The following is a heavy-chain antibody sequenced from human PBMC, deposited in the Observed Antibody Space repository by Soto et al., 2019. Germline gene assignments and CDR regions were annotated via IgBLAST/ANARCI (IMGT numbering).Heavy chain of an antibody. D-gene: IGHD2-15*01. CDR3: AKVLGGRYCSGGSCRGWFDP. CDR2: ISGSGGST. Sequence: EVQLLESGGGLVQPGGSLRLSCAASGFTFSSYAMSWVRQAPGKGLEWVSAISGSGGSTYYADSVKGRFTISRDNSKNTLYLQMNSLRAEDTAVYYCAKVLGGRYCSGGSCRGWFDPWGQGTLVTVSS. V-gene: IGHV3-23*01. CDR1: GFTFSSYA. J-gene: IGHJ5*02.